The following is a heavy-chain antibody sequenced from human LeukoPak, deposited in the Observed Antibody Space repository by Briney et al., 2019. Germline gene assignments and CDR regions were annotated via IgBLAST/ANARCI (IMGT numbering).Heavy chain of an antibody. CDR3: ARDYGGNSHAFDI. D-gene: IGHD4-23*01. CDR2: IYYSGST. V-gene: IGHV4-59*01. Sequence: SETLSLTCTASGGSITSYYWSWVRQPPGQGLEWIGYIYYSGSTKYNPFLKSRVNISVDTSKNQLYLKLSSVTAADGAVYYCARDYGGNSHAFDIWGRETMVSVSS. J-gene: IGHJ3*02. CDR1: GGSITSYY.